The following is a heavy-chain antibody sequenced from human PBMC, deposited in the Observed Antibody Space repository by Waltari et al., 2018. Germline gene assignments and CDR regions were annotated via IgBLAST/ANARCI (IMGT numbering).Heavy chain of an antibody. D-gene: IGHD3-3*01. CDR2: IYYSGST. CDR1: GGSISSYY. CDR3: ARGWPYDFWSWSYYMDV. Sequence: QVQLQESGPGLVKPSETLSLTCTVSGGSISSYYWSWIRQPPGKGLEWIGYIYYSGSTNYNPSLKSRVTISVDTSKNQFSLKLSSVTAADTAVYYCARGWPYDFWSWSYYMDVWGKGTTVTVSS. J-gene: IGHJ6*03. V-gene: IGHV4-59*01.